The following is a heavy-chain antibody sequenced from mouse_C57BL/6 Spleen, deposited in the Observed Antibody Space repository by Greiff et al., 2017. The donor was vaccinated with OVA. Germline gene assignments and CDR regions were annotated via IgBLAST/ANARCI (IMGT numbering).Heavy chain of an antibody. CDR3: ARYDLTGGYAMDY. Sequence: QVQLKESGAELAKPGASVKLSCKASGYTFTSYWMHWVKQRPGQGLEWIGYINPSSGYTKYNQKFKDKATLTADKSSSTAYMQLSSLTYEDSAVYYCARYDLTGGYAMDYWGQGTSVTVSS. V-gene: IGHV1-7*01. CDR2: INPSSGYT. J-gene: IGHJ4*01. D-gene: IGHD2-3*01. CDR1: GYTFTSYW.